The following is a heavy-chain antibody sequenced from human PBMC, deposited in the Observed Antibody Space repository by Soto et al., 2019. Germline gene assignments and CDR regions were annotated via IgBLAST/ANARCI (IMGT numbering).Heavy chain of an antibody. J-gene: IGHJ4*02. CDR1: GGTFSSYA. V-gene: IGHV1-69*05. Sequence: QVQLVQSGAEVKKPGSSVKVSCKASGGTFSSYAISWVRQAPGQGLEWMGGIIPIFGTANYAQKFQGRVTSTSDESTSTAYMELSSLRSEDTAVYYCVRGVYYDSSGLHPAHDYWGQGTLVTVSS. CDR3: VRGVYYDSSGLHPAHDY. D-gene: IGHD3-22*01. CDR2: IIPIFGTA.